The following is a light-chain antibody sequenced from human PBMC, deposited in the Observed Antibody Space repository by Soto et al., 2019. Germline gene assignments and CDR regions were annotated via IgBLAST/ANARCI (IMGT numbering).Light chain of an antibody. CDR2: DAT. V-gene: IGKV1-5*01. J-gene: IGKJ2*01. CDR1: QTISSS. Sequence: DIQMTQSPSTLSASVGDRVTITCRASQTISSSLAWYQFEPAKAPKLLIFDATTLQTGVPSRFSGSGFGTEFTLTITGLQPDDFATYYCQQHNDYTPVTFGQGTKLEIK. CDR3: QQHNDYTPVT.